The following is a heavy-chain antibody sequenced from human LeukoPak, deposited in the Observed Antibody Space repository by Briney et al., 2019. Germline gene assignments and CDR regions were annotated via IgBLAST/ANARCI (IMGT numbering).Heavy chain of an antibody. CDR1: GFTLSSYA. J-gene: IGHJ4*02. Sequence: PGGSLRLSCAASGFTLSSYAMHWVRQAPGKGLEWVAVISYDGSNKYYADSVKGRFTISRDNFKNTLYLQMNSLRAEDTAVYYCAKDKDVVGAAYYFDYWGQGTLVTVSS. V-gene: IGHV3-30*04. CDR2: ISYDGSNK. D-gene: IGHD1-26*01. CDR3: AKDKDVVGAAYYFDY.